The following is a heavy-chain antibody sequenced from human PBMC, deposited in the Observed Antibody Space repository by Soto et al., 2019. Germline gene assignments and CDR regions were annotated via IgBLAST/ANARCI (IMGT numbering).Heavy chain of an antibody. CDR3: ARAATAGSVDS. J-gene: IGHJ4*02. V-gene: IGHV3-7*04. D-gene: IGHD6-13*01. Sequence: GGSLRLSCAVSGFTLSDYWMSWARQTPGRGLEWVANINEPGSAEYYVDSVKGRFTISRDNAKRSLYLQMNSLRGEDTAVYYCARAATAGSVDSWGQGTLVTVSS. CDR1: GFTLSDYW. CDR2: INEPGSAE.